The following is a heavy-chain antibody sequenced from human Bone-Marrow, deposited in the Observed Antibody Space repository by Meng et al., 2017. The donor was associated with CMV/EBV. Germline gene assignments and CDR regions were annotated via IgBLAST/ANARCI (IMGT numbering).Heavy chain of an antibody. J-gene: IGHJ4*02. V-gene: IGHV4-4*01. Sequence: AVSGAYINARSTWWSWVRQPTGKGLGWIGEVSHSGSAKYIPSLKSRVTISMDLTRNHSSLKLTSVTAADTGVYFCARSPGWWSLDYWGQGALVTVSS. CDR1: GAYINARSTW. CDR2: VSHSGSA. D-gene: IGHD2-15*01. CDR3: ARSPGWWSLDY.